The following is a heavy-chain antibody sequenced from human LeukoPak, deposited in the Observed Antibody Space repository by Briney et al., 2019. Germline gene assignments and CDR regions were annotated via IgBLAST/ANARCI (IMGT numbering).Heavy chain of an antibody. CDR1: GFTFSSYE. Sequence: GGSLRLSCAASGFTFSSYEMNWVRQAPGKGLEWVSYISRSGTTIYYADSVKGRFTISRDNAKNSLFLQMNSLRAEDTAVYYCARDLAGDSYGMDVWGQGTTVTVSS. J-gene: IGHJ6*02. CDR3: ARDLAGDSYGMDV. CDR2: ISRSGTTI. V-gene: IGHV3-48*03.